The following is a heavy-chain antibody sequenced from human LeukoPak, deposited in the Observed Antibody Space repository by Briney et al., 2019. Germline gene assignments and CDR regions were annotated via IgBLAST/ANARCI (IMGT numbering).Heavy chain of an antibody. CDR1: GGSISSYY. J-gene: IGHJ3*02. CDR3: ARDESSGLPDAFDI. CDR2: IYTSGST. Sequence: SETLSLTCTVSGGSISSYYWSWIRQPAGKGLEWIGRIYTSGSTNYNPSLKSRVTMSVDTSKNQFSLKLNSVTAADTAVYYCARDESSGLPDAFDIWGQGTMVTVSS. V-gene: IGHV4-4*07. D-gene: IGHD6-19*01.